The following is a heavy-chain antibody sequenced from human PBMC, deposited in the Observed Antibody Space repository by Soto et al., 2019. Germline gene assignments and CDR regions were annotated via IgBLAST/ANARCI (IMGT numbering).Heavy chain of an antibody. CDR1: GYTFTSYG. V-gene: IGHV1-18*01. D-gene: IGHD3-10*01. CDR2: ISAYNGNT. CDR3: ARAGPYYGSGSWFDP. Sequence: ASVKVSCKASGYTFTSYGISWVRQAPGQGLEWMGWISAYNGNTNYAQKLQGRVTMTTDTSTSTAYMELRSLRSDDTAVYYCARAGPYYGSGSWFDPWGQGTLVTVSS. J-gene: IGHJ5*02.